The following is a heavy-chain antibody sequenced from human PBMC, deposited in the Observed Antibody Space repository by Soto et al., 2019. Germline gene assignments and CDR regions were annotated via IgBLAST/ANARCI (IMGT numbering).Heavy chain of an antibody. CDR3: AKDHSFWEQQLDY. J-gene: IGHJ4*02. V-gene: IGHV3-23*01. D-gene: IGHD6-13*01. CDR1: GFIFSNYA. Sequence: GGSLRLSCAASGFIFSNYAMSWVRQAPGKELEWVSGISGSGGSTYYADSLKGRFTISRDNSKNTLYLQINSLRAEDTAVYYCAKDHSFWEQQLDYWGQGTLVTVSS. CDR2: ISGSGGST.